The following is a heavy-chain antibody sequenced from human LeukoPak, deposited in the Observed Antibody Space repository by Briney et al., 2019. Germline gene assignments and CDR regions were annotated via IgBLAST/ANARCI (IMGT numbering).Heavy chain of an antibody. V-gene: IGHV1-18*01. CDR3: ARSLDAAAGLANFDY. J-gene: IGHJ4*02. Sequence: ASVKVSCKASGYSFSYFGINWVRQAPGQGLEWIGWINCYNGNTNYAQKSEGRLTLTTDTATSTVYMGLRNLRYDDTAVYYCARSLDAAAGLANFDYWGQGTRVTVSS. CDR1: GYSFSYFG. CDR2: INCYNGNT. D-gene: IGHD6-25*01.